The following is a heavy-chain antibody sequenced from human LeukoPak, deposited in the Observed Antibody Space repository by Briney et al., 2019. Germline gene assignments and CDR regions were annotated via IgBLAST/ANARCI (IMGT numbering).Heavy chain of an antibody. CDR3: AKDRVFTFGGVIVEPFDY. CDR1: GFTFSSYG. Sequence: GGSLRLSCAASGFTFSSYGMHWVRQAPGKGLEWVAFIRDDGSNKYYADSVKGRFTNSRDNSKNTLYLQMNSLRAEDTAVYYCAKDRVFTFGGVIVEPFDYWGQGTLVTVSS. V-gene: IGHV3-30*02. J-gene: IGHJ4*02. CDR2: IRDDGSNK. D-gene: IGHD3-16*02.